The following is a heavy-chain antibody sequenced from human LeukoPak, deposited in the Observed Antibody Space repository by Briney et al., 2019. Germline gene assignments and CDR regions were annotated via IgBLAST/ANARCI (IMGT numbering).Heavy chain of an antibody. V-gene: IGHV3-23*01. Sequence: GGSLRLSCAASGFTFSSYAMSWVRQAPGKGLEWVSAISGSGGSTYYADSVKGRFTISRDNSKNTLYLQMNSLRAEDTAVYYCAKLGYYDFWSGLKTVGNVWGQGTTVTVSS. CDR2: ISGSGGST. J-gene: IGHJ6*02. CDR1: GFTFSSYA. D-gene: IGHD3-3*01. CDR3: AKLGYYDFWSGLKTVGNV.